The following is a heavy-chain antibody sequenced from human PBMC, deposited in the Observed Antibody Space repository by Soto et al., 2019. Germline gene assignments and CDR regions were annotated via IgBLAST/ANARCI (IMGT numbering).Heavy chain of an antibody. CDR2: IIPIFGTA. V-gene: IGHV1-69*13. D-gene: IGHD2-15*01. J-gene: IGHJ5*02. CDR1: GGTLSSYA. Sequence: WASVKVSCKASGGTLSSYAISWVRQAPGQGLEWMGGIIPIFGTANYAQKFQGRVTITADESTSTAYMELSSLRSEDTAVYYCARDRYCSGGSCRPGYNWFDPWGQGTLVTVSS. CDR3: ARDRYCSGGSCRPGYNWFDP.